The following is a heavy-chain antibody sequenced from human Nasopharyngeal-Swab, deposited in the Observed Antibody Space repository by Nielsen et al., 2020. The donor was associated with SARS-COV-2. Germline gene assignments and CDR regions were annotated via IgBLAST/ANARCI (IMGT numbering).Heavy chain of an antibody. CDR3: ARVVAYCSGGSCSYYYYGMDV. V-gene: IGHV1-18*01. Sequence: ASVKVSCKASGYTFTSYGISWVRQAPGQGLEWMGWISAYNGNTNYAQKLQGRVTMTTDTSTSTAYMELRGLRSDDTAVYYCARVVAYCSGGSCSYYYYGMDVWGQGTTVTVSS. D-gene: IGHD2-15*01. CDR2: ISAYNGNT. CDR1: GYTFTSYG. J-gene: IGHJ6*02.